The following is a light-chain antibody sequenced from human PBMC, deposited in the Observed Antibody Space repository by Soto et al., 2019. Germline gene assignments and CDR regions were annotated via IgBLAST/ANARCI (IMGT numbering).Light chain of an antibody. CDR1: SSDVGGYNY. V-gene: IGLV2-14*01. Sequence: QSALTRPASVSGSPGQSITISCTGTSSDVGGYNYVSWHQQHPGKAPKLIIYEVSNRPSGVSNRFSGSKSGNTASLTISGLHAEDEADYYCSSYTSSSLLLFGGGTKLTVL. CDR2: EVS. J-gene: IGLJ2*01. CDR3: SSYTSSSLLL.